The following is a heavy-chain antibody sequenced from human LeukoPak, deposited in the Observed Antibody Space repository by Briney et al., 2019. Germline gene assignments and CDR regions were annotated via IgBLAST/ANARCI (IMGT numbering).Heavy chain of an antibody. CDR1: GDTISAYS. J-gene: IGHJ6*03. V-gene: IGHV1-69*06. CDR2: IIPIFGRA. Sequence: SVKVSCKAAGDTISAYSLNWVRQAPGQGLEWMGGIIPIFGRAYYAQSFQGRVTITADKSTSTAYMELSSLGSEDSAIYYCAKGRGRLHVNRGVYNYHYYMEVWGTGTTVIVS. CDR3: AKGRGRLHVNRGVYNYHYYMEV. D-gene: IGHD3-10*01.